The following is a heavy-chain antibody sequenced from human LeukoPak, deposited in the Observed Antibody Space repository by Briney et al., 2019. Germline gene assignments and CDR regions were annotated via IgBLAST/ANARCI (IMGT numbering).Heavy chain of an antibody. V-gene: IGHV1-8*01. CDR3: ARYYCSSTSCAGNDY. CDR1: GYTFTSYD. Sequence: ASVKVSCKASGYTFTSYDINWVRQATGQGLEWMGRMNPDSGNTGYAQKFQGRVTMTRNTSISTAYMELSSLGSEDTAVYYCARYYCSSTSCAGNDYWGQGTLVTVSS. J-gene: IGHJ4*02. D-gene: IGHD2-2*01. CDR2: MNPDSGNT.